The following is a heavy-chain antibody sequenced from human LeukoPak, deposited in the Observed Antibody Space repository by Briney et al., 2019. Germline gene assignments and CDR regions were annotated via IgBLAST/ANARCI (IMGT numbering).Heavy chain of an antibody. CDR1: GYSFTSYW. CDR2: IDPSDSYT. CDR3: ARLYCSGGSCYQDDY. V-gene: IGHV5-10-1*01. Sequence: GESLKISCKGSGYSFTSYWISRVRQMPGKGLGWMGRIDPSDSYTNYSPSFQGHVTISADKSISTAYLQWSSLKASDTAMYYCARLYCSGGSCYQDDYWGQGTLVTVSS. D-gene: IGHD2-15*01. J-gene: IGHJ4*02.